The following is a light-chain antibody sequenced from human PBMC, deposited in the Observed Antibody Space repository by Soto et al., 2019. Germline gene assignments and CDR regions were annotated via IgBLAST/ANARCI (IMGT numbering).Light chain of an antibody. CDR1: QSVSSN. CDR2: DAS. Sequence: EIVMTQSPATLSVSPGERATLSCRASQSVSSNLAWHQQKPGQAPRLLIYDASNRATGSPDRFSGGGSGTDFTLTISRLEPEDFAVYYCQQYGSSGTFGQGTKVDIK. CDR3: QQYGSSGT. J-gene: IGKJ1*01. V-gene: IGKV3-20*01.